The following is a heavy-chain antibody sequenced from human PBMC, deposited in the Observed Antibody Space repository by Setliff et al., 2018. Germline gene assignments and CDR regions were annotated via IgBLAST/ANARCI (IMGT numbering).Heavy chain of an antibody. CDR1: GESFSGYY. CDR3: ARERWYYNFWSGYTLDYFDY. J-gene: IGHJ4*02. V-gene: IGHV4-34*01. D-gene: IGHD3-3*01. Sequence: SETLSLTCAVYGESFSGYYWSWIRQRPGKGLEWVGEINHSGSTNYNPSLKSRVTISVDTSKNQFSLKLSSVTAADTAVYYCARERWYYNFWSGYTLDYFDYWGQGTLVTVSS. CDR2: INHSGST.